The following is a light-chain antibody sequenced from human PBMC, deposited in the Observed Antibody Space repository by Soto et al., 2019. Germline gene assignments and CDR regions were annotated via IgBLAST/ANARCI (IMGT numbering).Light chain of an antibody. CDR3: QQYNNWPPLT. V-gene: IGKV3D-15*01. J-gene: IGKJ5*01. Sequence: EIVLTQSPGTLSLSPGERATLSCRASQSVSSANFAWYQQQPGQAPSLLIYGASTRATGIPARFSGSGSGTEFTLTISSLQSEDFAVYYCQQYNNWPPLTFGQGTRLEI. CDR1: QSVSSAN. CDR2: GAS.